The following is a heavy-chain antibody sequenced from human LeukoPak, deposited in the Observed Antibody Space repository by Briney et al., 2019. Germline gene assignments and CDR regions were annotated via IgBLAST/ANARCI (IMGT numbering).Heavy chain of an antibody. CDR2: INHSGST. J-gene: IGHJ4*02. CDR3: ARGFHYDFWSGYYPTPYYFDY. Sequence: SETLSLTCAVYGGSFSGYYWSWIRQPPGKGLEWIGEINHSGSTNYNPSLKSRVTISVDTSKNQFSLKLRSVTAADTAVYYCARGFHYDFWSGYYPTPYYFDYWGQGTLVTVSS. CDR1: GGSFSGYY. V-gene: IGHV4-34*01. D-gene: IGHD3-3*01.